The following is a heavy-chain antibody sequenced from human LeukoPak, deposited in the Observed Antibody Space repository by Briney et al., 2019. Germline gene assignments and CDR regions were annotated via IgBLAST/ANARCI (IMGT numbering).Heavy chain of an antibody. D-gene: IGHD6-19*01. CDR3: ARDQGRSGWYLDYYYGMDV. V-gene: IGHV3-53*01. CDR1: GVTLSSNY. J-gene: IGHJ6*04. CDR2: IYSGGST. Sequence: GGSLRLSCAASGVTLSSNYMSWVRQAPGKGLEWVSVIYSGGSTYYSDSVKGRCTISRDNSKNTLYLQMNSLRAEDTAVYYCARDQGRSGWYLDYYYGMDVWGKGTTVTVSS.